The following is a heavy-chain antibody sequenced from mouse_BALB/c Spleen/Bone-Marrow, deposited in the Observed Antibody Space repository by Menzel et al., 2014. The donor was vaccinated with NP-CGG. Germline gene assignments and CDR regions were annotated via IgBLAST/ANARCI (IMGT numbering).Heavy chain of an antibody. V-gene: IGHV1S29*02. J-gene: IGHJ2*01. CDR1: GYTFTDYN. Sequence: EVQLQQSGPELVKPGASVKISCKASGYTFTDYNMHWVKQSHGKSLEWIGYIYPNNGGTGYNQKFKSKATVTADNSSSTAYMELRSLTSEDSAVYYCARRGSPYYFDYWGQGTTLTVSS. CDR2: IYPNNGGT. D-gene: IGHD1-1*02. CDR3: ARRGSPYYFDY.